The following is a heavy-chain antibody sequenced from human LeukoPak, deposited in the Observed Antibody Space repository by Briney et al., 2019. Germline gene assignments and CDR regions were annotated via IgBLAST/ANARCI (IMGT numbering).Heavy chain of an antibody. J-gene: IGHJ4*02. V-gene: IGHV3-7*01. CDR3: TRDIVYLQLEY. D-gene: IGHD2-15*01. Sequence: GGSLRLSCAASGFAFPNYWMVWVRQAPGKGLEWVASVGKDGSEKSYVDSVKGRFTISRDNARNSLYLQMSSLRVEDTAVYYCTRDIVYLQLEYWGQGALVTVSS. CDR1: GFAFPNYW. CDR2: VGKDGSEK.